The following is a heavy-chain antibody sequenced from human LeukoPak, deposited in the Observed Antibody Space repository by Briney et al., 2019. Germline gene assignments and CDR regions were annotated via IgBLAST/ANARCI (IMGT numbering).Heavy chain of an antibody. V-gene: IGHV4-34*01. D-gene: IGHD3-10*01. CDR1: GGSFSGYY. J-gene: IGHJ3*02. CDR2: INHSGST. Sequence: SETLSLTCAVYGGSFSGYYWSWIRQPPGKGLEWIGEINHSGSTNYNPSLKSRVTISVDTSKNQFSLKLSSVTAADTAVYYCARPPSPRYYYGSGSRTPLGAFDIWGQGTMLTVSS. CDR3: ARPPSPRYYYGSGSRTPLGAFDI.